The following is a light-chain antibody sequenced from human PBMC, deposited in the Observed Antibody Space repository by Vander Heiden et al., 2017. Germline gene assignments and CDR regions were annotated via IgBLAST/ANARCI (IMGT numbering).Light chain of an antibody. CDR3: QHRRNWWT. CDR1: QSISNS. J-gene: IGKJ1*01. Sequence: IVLTQSPATLSLSPGERATLSCRASQSISNSLAWYKQKAGQAPRLLIYDASNRATGIPARFSGSGSGTDFTLTISSLEPEDFAVYYCQHRRNWWTFGQGTKVES. V-gene: IGKV3-11*01. CDR2: DAS.